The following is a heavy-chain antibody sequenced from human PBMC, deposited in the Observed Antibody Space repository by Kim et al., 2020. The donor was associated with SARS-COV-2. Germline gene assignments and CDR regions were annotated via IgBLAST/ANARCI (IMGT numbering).Heavy chain of an antibody. J-gene: IGHJ4*02. CDR2: INPNSHYI. Sequence: GGSLRLSCAVSGFTFSDYAMNWVRQAPGKGLEWLSAINPNSHYIYYAASVKGRFSISRDNSRNTVYLQMNDLGADDTALYYCASPRGANSGSAYFPYWGQGALVIVSS. CDR1: GFTFSDYA. V-gene: IGHV3-23*01. D-gene: IGHD5-12*01. CDR3: ASPRGANSGSAYFPY.